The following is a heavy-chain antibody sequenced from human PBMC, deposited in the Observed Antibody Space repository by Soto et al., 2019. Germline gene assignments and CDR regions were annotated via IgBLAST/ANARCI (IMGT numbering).Heavy chain of an antibody. CDR2: ISSSGSTI. J-gene: IGHJ3*02. Sequence: GGSLRLSCAASGFTFSDYYMSWIRQAPGKGLEWVSYISSSGSTIYYADPVKGRFTISRDNAKNSLYLQMNSLRAEDTAVYYWARGGTMVRGVSRLDAFDIWGQWTMVTVSS. D-gene: IGHD3-10*01. CDR1: GFTFSDYY. CDR3: ARGGTMVRGVSRLDAFDI. V-gene: IGHV3-11*01.